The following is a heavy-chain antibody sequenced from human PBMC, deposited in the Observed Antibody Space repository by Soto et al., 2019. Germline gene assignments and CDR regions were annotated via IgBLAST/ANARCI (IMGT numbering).Heavy chain of an antibody. J-gene: IGHJ5*02. V-gene: IGHV4-4*02. D-gene: IGHD7-27*01. CDR3: ARVPGP. CDR1: GVSISDW. Sequence: SETLSLTCAVSGVSISDWWSWVRQVPGKGLEWIGEIHHSGSTYYNPSLKSRVTISVDRSKNQFSLKLSSVTAADTAVYYCARVPGPWGQGTLVTVSS. CDR2: IHHSGST.